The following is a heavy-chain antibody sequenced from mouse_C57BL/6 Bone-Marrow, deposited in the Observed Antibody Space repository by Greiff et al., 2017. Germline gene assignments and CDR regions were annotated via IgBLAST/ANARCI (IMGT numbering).Heavy chain of an antibody. D-gene: IGHD1-1*02. V-gene: IGHV1-53*01. CDR3: AIWGPGAY. CDR2: INPSNGGT. J-gene: IGHJ3*01. Sequence: VQLQQPGPELVKPGASVKMSCKASGYTFTSYWMHWVKQRPGQGLELIGNINPSNGGTNYNEKFKSKATLTVDNSSSTAYMHLSSLTSADSAVYCCAIWGPGAYWGQGTLVTVSA. CDR1: GYTFTSYW.